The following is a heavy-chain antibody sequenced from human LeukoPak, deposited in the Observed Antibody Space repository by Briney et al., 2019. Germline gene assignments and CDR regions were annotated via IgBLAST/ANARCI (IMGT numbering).Heavy chain of an antibody. CDR3: AKAGSSGWYSYDY. Sequence: PGGSLRLSCAASGFTSSSYAMSWVRQAPGKGLEWVSAISGSGGSTYYADSVKGRFTISRDNSKNTLYLQMNSLRAEDTAVYYCAKAGSSGWYSYDYWGQGTLVTVSS. CDR2: ISGSGGST. J-gene: IGHJ4*02. D-gene: IGHD6-19*01. CDR1: GFTSSSYA. V-gene: IGHV3-23*01.